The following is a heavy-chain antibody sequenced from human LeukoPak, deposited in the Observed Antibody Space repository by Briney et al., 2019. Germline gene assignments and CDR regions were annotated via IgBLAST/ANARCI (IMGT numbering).Heavy chain of an antibody. J-gene: IGHJ4*02. CDR3: AEEPDSSGWSEGVDY. CDR1: GFTLSSYA. V-gene: IGHV3-23*01. Sequence: GGSLRLSCAASGFTLSSYAMSWVRQAPGKGLEWVSAISGSGGSTYYADSVKGRFTISRDNSKNTLYLQMNSLRAEDTAVYYCAEEPDSSGWSEGVDYWGQGTLVTVSS. CDR2: ISGSGGST. D-gene: IGHD6-19*01.